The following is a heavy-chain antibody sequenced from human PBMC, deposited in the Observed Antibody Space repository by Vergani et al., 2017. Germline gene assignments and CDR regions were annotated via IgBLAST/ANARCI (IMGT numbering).Heavy chain of an antibody. CDR1: GFTFSSYW. J-gene: IGHJ4*02. D-gene: IGHD3-22*01. CDR3: ARVPYYDSSGSGYYFDY. V-gene: IGHV3-7*01. Sequence: EVQLVESGGGVVRPGGSLRLSCAASGFTFSSYWMSWVRQAPGKGLEWVANIKQDGSEKYYVDSVKGRFTISRDNAKNSLYLQMNSLRAEDTAVYYCARVPYYDSSGSGYYFDYWGQGTLVTVSS. CDR2: IKQDGSEK.